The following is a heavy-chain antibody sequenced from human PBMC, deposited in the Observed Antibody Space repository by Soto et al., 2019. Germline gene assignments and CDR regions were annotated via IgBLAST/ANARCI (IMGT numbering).Heavy chain of an antibody. V-gene: IGHV6-1*01. D-gene: IGHD3-10*01. J-gene: IGHJ6*02. Sequence: SQTLSLTCAISGYSVSSNSACWNWIRQSPSRGLEWLGRTYYKSKWNNDYALSVKSRITINPDTSKNQFSLHLYSVTPEDTAVYYCTGITWFRGMDVWGQGTPVTLS. CDR2: TYYKSKWNN. CDR1: GYSVSSNSAC. CDR3: TGITWFRGMDV.